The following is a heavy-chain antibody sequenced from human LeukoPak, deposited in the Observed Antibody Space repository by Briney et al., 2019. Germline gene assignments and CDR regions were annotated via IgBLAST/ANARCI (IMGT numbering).Heavy chain of an antibody. CDR3: AKGSTGYPRDAFDI. Sequence: PGGSLRLSCAASGFTFSSYSMNWVRQAPGKGLEWVSSISSSSSYIYYADSVKGRFTISRDNAKNSLYLQMNSMRAEDTAVYYCAKGSTGYPRDAFDIWGQGTMVTVSS. V-gene: IGHV3-21*01. CDR2: ISSSSSYI. CDR1: GFTFSSYS. J-gene: IGHJ3*02. D-gene: IGHD3-9*01.